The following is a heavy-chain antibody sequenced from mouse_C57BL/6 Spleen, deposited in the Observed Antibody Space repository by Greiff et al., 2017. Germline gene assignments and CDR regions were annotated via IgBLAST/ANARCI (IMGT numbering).Heavy chain of an antibody. Sequence: EVKVVESGEGLVKPGGSLKLSCAASGFTFSSYAMSWVRQTPEKRLEWVAYISSGGDYIYYAATVKGRFTITRDNARNTLYLQMSSLKSEDTAMYYCTRDRTGTGGVAYWGQGTLVTVSA. D-gene: IGHD4-1*01. CDR1: GFTFSSYA. CDR2: ISSGGDYI. CDR3: TRDRTGTGGVAY. V-gene: IGHV5-9-1*02. J-gene: IGHJ3*01.